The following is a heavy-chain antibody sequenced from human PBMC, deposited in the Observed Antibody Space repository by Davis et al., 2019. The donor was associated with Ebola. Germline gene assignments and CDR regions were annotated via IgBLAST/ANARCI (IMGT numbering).Heavy chain of an antibody. D-gene: IGHD6-13*01. V-gene: IGHV2-70*11. Sequence: SDSTLVTPTQTLTLTSTSSAFSLSTRGTCESWIRQPPSKALEWLARIDWDDDKYYSTSLKTRLTISKDTSKNQVVLTVTNMDPVDTATYYCAGKLNSSTYRGGMDVWGQGTTVTVSS. CDR3: AGKLNSSTYRGGMDV. CDR1: AFSLSTRGTC. CDR2: IDWDDDK. J-gene: IGHJ6*02.